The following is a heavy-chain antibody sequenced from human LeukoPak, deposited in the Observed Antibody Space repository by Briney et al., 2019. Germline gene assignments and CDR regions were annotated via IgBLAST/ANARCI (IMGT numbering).Heavy chain of an antibody. D-gene: IGHD6-19*01. J-gene: IGHJ4*02. Sequence: LETLSLTCTVSGGSISSSSYYWGWIRQPPGKGLEWIVSIYYSGSTYYNPSLKSRVTISVDTSKNQFSLKRSSVTAADTAVYYCARVGSSGWTVYWGQGTLVTVSS. CDR1: GGSISSSSYY. CDR2: IYYSGST. CDR3: ARVGSSGWTVY. V-gene: IGHV4-39*07.